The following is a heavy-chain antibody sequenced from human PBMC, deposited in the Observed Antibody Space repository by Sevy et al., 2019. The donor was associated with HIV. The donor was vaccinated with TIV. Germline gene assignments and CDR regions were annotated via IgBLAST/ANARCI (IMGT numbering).Heavy chain of an antibody. CDR1: GFTFSTYT. CDR2: ISSSSSYI. J-gene: IGHJ4*02. V-gene: IGHV3-21*01. D-gene: IGHD2-2*02. Sequence: GGSLRLSCAASGFTFSTYTMNWVRQAPGKGLEWVSSISSSSSYIYYGDSVKGRFTISRDNAKNSLYLQMNSLRVEDTAAYYCARAAYYCSTTSCYIDYWGQGTLVTVSS. CDR3: ARAAYYCSTTSCYIDY.